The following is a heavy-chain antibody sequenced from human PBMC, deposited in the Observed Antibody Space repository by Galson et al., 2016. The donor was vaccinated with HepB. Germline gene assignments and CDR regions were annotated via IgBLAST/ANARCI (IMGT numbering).Heavy chain of an antibody. CDR1: GGSISRSNW. Sequence: EPLSLTCIVSGGSISRSNWWTWIRQPPGKGLEWIGEISHSGTTDYNPSFKSRINISVDRSKNEFSLKIGSLTAPDTAVYYCARDHRAREGFGIWGQGTLVTVSS. CDR2: ISHSGTT. D-gene: IGHD1-26*01. J-gene: IGHJ3*02. CDR3: ARDHRAREGFGI. V-gene: IGHV4-4*02.